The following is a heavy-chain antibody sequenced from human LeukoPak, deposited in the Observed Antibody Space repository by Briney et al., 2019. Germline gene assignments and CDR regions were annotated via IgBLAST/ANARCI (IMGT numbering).Heavy chain of an antibody. D-gene: IGHD6-19*01. J-gene: IGHJ4*02. CDR3: ARAVSGRFDY. CDR2: IYHSGST. CDR1: GGSISSDGYS. V-gene: IGHV4-30-2*01. Sequence: PSETLSLTCAVSGGSISSDGYSWSWIRQPPGKGLEWIGYIYHSGSTYYNPSLKSRVTISVDRSKNQFSLKLSSVTAADTAIYYCARAVSGRFDYWGQGTLVTVSS.